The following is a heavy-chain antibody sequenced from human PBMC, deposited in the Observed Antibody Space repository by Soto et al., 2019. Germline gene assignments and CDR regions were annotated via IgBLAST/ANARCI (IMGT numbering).Heavy chain of an antibody. J-gene: IGHJ3*02. V-gene: IGHV1-8*01. CDR3: ASDMYSSSWYGNDAFDI. CDR2: MNPNSGNT. D-gene: IGHD6-13*01. Sequence: ASVKVSCKASGYTFTSYDINWVRQATGQGLEWMGWMNPNSGNTGYAQKFQGRVTMTRNTSISTAYMELSSLRSEDTAVYYCASDMYSSSWYGNDAFDIWGQGTMVTVSS. CDR1: GYTFTSYD.